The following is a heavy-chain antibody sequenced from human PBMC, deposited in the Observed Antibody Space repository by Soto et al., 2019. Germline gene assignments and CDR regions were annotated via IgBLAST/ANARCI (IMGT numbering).Heavy chain of an antibody. J-gene: IGHJ6*02. D-gene: IGHD2-15*01. V-gene: IGHV1-18*01. CDR1: GYTFTSYG. CDR3: ARDGVVAAPDPYYYGMDV. Sequence: ASVKVSCKASGYTFTSYGISWVRQAPGQGLEWMGWISAYNGNTNYAQKLQGRVTTTTDTSTSTAYMELRSLRSDDTAVYYCARDGVVAAPDPYYYGMDVWGQGTTVTVSS. CDR2: ISAYNGNT.